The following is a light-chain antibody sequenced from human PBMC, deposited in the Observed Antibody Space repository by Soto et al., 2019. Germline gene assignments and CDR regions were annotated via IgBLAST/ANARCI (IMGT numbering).Light chain of an antibody. CDR3: QQYNTYPWT. Sequence: DIQMTQSPSSLPASVGDRVTITCRASQDIDFFLAWFQQKPGKAPKSLIYATSKLQDGVPSKFTGSGSGTEFTLTISTLQPEDFATYYCQQYNTYPWTFGPGTKV. V-gene: IGKV1-16*02. CDR1: QDIDFF. CDR2: ATS. J-gene: IGKJ1*01.